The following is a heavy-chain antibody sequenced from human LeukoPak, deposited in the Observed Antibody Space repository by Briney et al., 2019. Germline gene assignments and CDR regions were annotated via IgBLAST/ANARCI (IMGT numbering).Heavy chain of an antibody. CDR2: IYTSGST. D-gene: IGHD2-2*01. CDR3: ARSFTVPSYYYYYYMDV. CDR1: GGSISSYY. J-gene: IGHJ6*03. V-gene: IGHV4-4*07. Sequence: SETLSPTCTVSGGSISSYYWSWIRQPAGKGLEWIGRIYTSGSTNYNPSLKSRVTMSVDTSKNQFSLKLSSVTAADTAVYYCARSFTVPSYYYYYYMDVWGKGTTVTVSS.